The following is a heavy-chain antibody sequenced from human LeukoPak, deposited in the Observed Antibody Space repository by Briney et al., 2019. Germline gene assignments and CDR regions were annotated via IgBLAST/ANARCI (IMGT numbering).Heavy chain of an antibody. Sequence: ASVKVSCKASGYTFTGYYMHWVRQAPGQGREWRGWINPNSGGTNYAQKFQGSVTMPREKPISTAYMELSRLRSDDTVVYYCARAEGGTIFGVVISWGQGTLVSVCS. D-gene: IGHD3-3*01. CDR2: INPNSGGT. CDR3: ARAEGGTIFGVVIS. V-gene: IGHV1-2*02. J-gene: IGHJ5*02. CDR1: GYTFTGYY.